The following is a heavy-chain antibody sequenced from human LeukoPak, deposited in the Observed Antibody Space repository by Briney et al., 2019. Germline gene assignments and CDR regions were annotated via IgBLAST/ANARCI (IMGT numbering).Heavy chain of an antibody. CDR3: ANVLATYYYGSVKGAFDI. D-gene: IGHD3-10*01. V-gene: IGHV3-30*02. Sequence: GGSLRLSCAASGFIFNTYVMHWVRQAPGKGLEWLAFIRYDGSNKNYADSVKGRFTISRDNSKNTLYLQMNSLRAEDTAVYYCANVLATYYYGSVKGAFDIWGQGTMVTVSS. CDR1: GFIFNTYV. CDR2: IRYDGSNK. J-gene: IGHJ3*02.